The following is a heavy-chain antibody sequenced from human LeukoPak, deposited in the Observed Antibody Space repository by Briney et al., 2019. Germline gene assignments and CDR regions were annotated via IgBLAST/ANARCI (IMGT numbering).Heavy chain of an antibody. CDR3: AREAAGYCSSTSCSYFDY. D-gene: IGHD2-2*03. V-gene: IGHV4-59*12. Sequence: SETLSLTCTVSGGSISSYYWSWIRQPPGKGLEWIGYIYCSGSTNYNPSLKSRVTISVDTSKNQFSLKLSSVTAADTAVYYCAREAAGYCSSTSCSYFDYWGQGTLVTVSS. CDR2: IYCSGST. J-gene: IGHJ4*02. CDR1: GGSISSYY.